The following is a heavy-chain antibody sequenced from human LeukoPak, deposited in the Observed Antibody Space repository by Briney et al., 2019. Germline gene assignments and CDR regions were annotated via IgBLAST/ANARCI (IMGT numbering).Heavy chain of an antibody. J-gene: IGHJ6*03. CDR3: ARDPYSGSYGNYYYYFMDV. D-gene: IGHD1-26*01. CDR2: ITSGSSYI. V-gene: IGHV3-21*01. CDR1: GFTFSSYN. Sequence: GGALRLSCAASGFTFSSYNMNWVRQAPGKGLEWVSSITSGSSYIYYADSVKGRFTISRDNAKNSLYLQMNSLRAEDTAVYYCARDPYSGSYGNYYYYFMDVWGKGTTVTISS.